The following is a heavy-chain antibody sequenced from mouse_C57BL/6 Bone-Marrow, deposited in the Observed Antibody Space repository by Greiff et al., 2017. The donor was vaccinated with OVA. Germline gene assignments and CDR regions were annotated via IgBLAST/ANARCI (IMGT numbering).Heavy chain of an antibody. CDR1: GYTFTSYW. CDR2: IHPNSGST. CDR3: AVYGYDWFAY. D-gene: IGHD2-2*01. V-gene: IGHV1-64*01. Sequence: QVQLQQPGAELVKPGASVKLSCKASGYTFTSYWMHWVKQRPGQGLEWIGMIHPNSGSTNYNEKFKSKATLTVDKSSSTAYMQLGSLTSEDSAVYYCAVYGYDWFAYWGQGTLVTVSA. J-gene: IGHJ3*01.